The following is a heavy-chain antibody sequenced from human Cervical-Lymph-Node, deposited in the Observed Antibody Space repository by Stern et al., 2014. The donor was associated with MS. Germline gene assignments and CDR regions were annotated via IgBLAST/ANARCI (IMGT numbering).Heavy chain of an antibody. CDR1: GGSIASSSYY. CDR3: AREDYDGSGHPYYYGLDV. Sequence: QVQLQESGPGLVKPSQTLSLSCTVSGGSIASSSYYWRWIRQPAWKGLEWVGRIFNGGITNYTPSLQSRIPLSVDTSKNQFSLRLSSVTAADTAVYYCAREDYDGSGHPYYYGLDVWGQGTTVTVSS. V-gene: IGHV4-61*02. CDR2: IFNGGIT. J-gene: IGHJ6*02. D-gene: IGHD3-22*01.